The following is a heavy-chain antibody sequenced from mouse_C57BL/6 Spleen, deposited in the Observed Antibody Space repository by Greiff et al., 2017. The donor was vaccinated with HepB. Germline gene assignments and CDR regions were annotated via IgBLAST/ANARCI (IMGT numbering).Heavy chain of an antibody. V-gene: IGHV1-72*01. J-gene: IGHJ4*01. CDR3: ARYGPYAMGY. Sequence: VQLQQPGAELVKPGASVKLSCKASGYTFTSYWMHWVKQRPGRGLEWIGRIDPNSGGTKYNEKFKSKATLTVDKPSSPAYMQLSSLTSEDSAVYYCARYGPYAMGYWGEGASVTVSS. D-gene: IGHD1-1*02. CDR2: IDPNSGGT. CDR1: GYTFTSYW.